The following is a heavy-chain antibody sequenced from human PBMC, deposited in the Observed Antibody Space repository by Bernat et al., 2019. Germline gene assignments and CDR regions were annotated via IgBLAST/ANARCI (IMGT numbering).Heavy chain of an antibody. D-gene: IGHD2-15*01. CDR2: IWYDGSNK. V-gene: IGHV3-33*01. CDR1: GFTFSSYG. Sequence: QVQLVESGGGVVQPGRSLRLSCAASGFTFSSYGMHWVRQAPGKGLEWVAVIWYDGSNKYYADSVKGRFTISRDNSKNTLYLQMNSLRAEDTAVYYCARVIGDACSGGSCPDDAFDIWGQGTMVTVSS. J-gene: IGHJ3*02. CDR3: ARVIGDACSGGSCPDDAFDI.